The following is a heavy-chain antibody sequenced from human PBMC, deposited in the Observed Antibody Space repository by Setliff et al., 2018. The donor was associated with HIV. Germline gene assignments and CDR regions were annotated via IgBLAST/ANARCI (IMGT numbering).Heavy chain of an antibody. CDR3: AKGGSSRDYFYYMDV. V-gene: IGHV3-23*01. J-gene: IGHJ6*03. CDR2: VSGSGDTT. D-gene: IGHD6-6*01. CDR1: GFTFRNFA. Sequence: GGSLRLSCAATGFTFRNFAMNWVRQAPGKGLDWISVVSGSGDTTYYADSVKGRFTISRDNSKNTLYLQMNSLRAEGTAVYYCAKGGSSRDYFYYMDVWGKGTTVTVSS.